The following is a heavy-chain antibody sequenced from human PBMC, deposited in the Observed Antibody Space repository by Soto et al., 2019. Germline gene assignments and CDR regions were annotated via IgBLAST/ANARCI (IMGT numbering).Heavy chain of an antibody. CDR1: GGSFSDYY. D-gene: IGHD3-3*01. Sequence: QVQLQQWGAGLLKPSETLSLTCAVYGGSFSDYYWSWIRQPPGKGLEWIGEINHSGSTNYNPSLKSRVTISVDTSKNQFSLKLSSVTAADTAVYYCARGSRDFWSGYYIDYWGQGTLVTVSS. J-gene: IGHJ4*02. V-gene: IGHV4-34*01. CDR2: INHSGST. CDR3: ARGSRDFWSGYYIDY.